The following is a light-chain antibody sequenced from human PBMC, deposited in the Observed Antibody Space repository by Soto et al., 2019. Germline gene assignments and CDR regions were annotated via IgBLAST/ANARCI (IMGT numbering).Light chain of an antibody. CDR1: SSDVGGYNY. V-gene: IGLV2-8*01. CDR2: EVT. J-gene: IGLJ3*02. Sequence: QSALTQPPSASGSPGQSVTVSCTGTSSDVGGYNYVSWYQQHPGKAPKLIIYEVTERPSGVPDHFSGSKSDNTASLTVSGLQAEDEATYYCSSFAGANIWVFGGGTKLTVL. CDR3: SSFAGANIWV.